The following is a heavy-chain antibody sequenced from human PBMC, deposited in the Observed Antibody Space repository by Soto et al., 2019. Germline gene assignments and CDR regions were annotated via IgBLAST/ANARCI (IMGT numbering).Heavy chain of an antibody. Sequence: QVQLVQSGAEEKKPGASVKVSCKASGYTFTSYAMHWVRQAPGQRLEWMGWINAGNGNTKYSQKFQGRVTITRDTXASTAYMERSRLRYEDTAVYYCARSPGGPMTPGDYWGQGTLVTVSS. J-gene: IGHJ4*02. D-gene: IGHD3-10*01. V-gene: IGHV1-3*05. CDR1: GYTFTSYA. CDR3: ARSPGGPMTPGDY. CDR2: INAGNGNT.